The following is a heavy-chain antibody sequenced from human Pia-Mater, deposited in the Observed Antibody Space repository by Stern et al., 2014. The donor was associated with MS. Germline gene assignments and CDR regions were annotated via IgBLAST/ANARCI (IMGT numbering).Heavy chain of an antibody. V-gene: IGHV3-23*04. J-gene: IGHJ4*02. CDR1: GFTFSRYA. CDR2: ISNSGDYT. D-gene: IGHD3-22*01. CDR3: AKAYFYDSSGNFYY. Sequence: EVQLVESGGGLVQPGGSLRLSCAASGFTFSRYAMTWVRQAPGKGLEWVSAISNSGDYTYHADSVKGRFSISRDNSKNTLYLQMNSLRADDTAVYYCAKAYFYDSSGNFYYWGQGTLSPSPQ.